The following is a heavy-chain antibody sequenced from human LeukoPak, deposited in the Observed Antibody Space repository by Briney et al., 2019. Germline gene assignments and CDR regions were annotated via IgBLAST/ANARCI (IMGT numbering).Heavy chain of an antibody. D-gene: IGHD4-11*01. CDR3: AKYLYPTTPYFDY. J-gene: IGHJ4*02. CDR2: ISYDGSNK. CDR1: GFTFSSYA. V-gene: IGHV3-30-3*02. Sequence: GGSLRLSCAASGFTFSSYAMHWVRQAPGKGLEWVAVISYDGSNKYYADSVKGRFTISRDNSKNTLYLQMNSLRAEDTAVYYCAKYLYPTTPYFDYWGQGTLVTVSS.